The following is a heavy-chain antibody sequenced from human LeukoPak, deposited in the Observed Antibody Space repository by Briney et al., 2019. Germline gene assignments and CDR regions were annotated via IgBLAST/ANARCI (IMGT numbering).Heavy chain of an antibody. V-gene: IGHV3-74*01. J-gene: IGHJ4*02. Sequence: GGSLRVSCAASGFTFSNYWMQWVRQAPGKGLVWVSRINNDGSTTWYADAVKGRFTVSRDNAKSTLYLQMNSLRAVDMGVYYCARSARAAADYWGQGTLVTVSS. CDR3: ARSARAAADY. CDR1: GFTFSNYW. CDR2: INNDGSTT. D-gene: IGHD6-13*01.